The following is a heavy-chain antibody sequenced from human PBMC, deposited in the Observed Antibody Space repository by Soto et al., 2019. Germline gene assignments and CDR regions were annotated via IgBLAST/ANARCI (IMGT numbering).Heavy chain of an antibody. CDR3: ARGGYCSGGSCPGAWSYYSYYGMDV. CDR1: GGSFSGYY. J-gene: IGHJ6*02. Sequence: SETLSLTCAVYGGSFSGYYSSWIRQPPGKGLEGIGEINHSGRTNYNPSLKSRVTISVDTSKNQFSLKLSSVIAADTAVYYCARGGYCSGGSCPGAWSYYSYYGMDVCGQGTTVTVS. V-gene: IGHV4-34*01. CDR2: INHSGRT. D-gene: IGHD2-15*01.